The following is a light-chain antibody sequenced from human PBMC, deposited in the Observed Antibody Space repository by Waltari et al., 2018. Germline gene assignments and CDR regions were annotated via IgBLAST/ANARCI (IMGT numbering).Light chain of an antibody. V-gene: IGKV3-20*01. CDR3: QQYGSSPFT. J-gene: IGKJ3*01. CDR1: QSVSSSS. Sequence: EIVLTQSPGTLSLSSGERATLSCRASQSVSSSSLAWYQQKPGQAPRLLIYGASSRATGIPDRFSGSGSGTDFTLTISRLEPEDFAVYYCQQYGSSPFTFGPGTKVDIK. CDR2: GAS.